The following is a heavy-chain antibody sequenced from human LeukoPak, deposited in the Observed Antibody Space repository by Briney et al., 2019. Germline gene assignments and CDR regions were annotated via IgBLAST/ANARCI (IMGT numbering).Heavy chain of an antibody. CDR1: GGSINPYY. D-gene: IGHD1-26*01. CDR3: ARGGSHYCYYMDV. V-gene: IGHV4-59*01. CDR2: IYYSGIT. J-gene: IGHJ6*03. Sequence: SETLSLICTVSGGSINPYYWIWIRQSPGTGLEWIGYIYYSGITDYNPSLKSRVTFSIDTSKKQFSLNLTSVTAADTAIYFCARGGSHYCYYMDVWGKRTRVTVSS.